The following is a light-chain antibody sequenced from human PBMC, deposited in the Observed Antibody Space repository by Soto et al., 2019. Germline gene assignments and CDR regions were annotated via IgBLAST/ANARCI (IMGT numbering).Light chain of an antibody. CDR2: GAS. CDR3: QQFNNWPRT. V-gene: IGKV3-15*01. J-gene: IGKJ1*01. CDR1: QSVNNN. Sequence: EIVMTQSPATLSVSPVERATLSCRASQSVNNNLAWYQQKPGQAPRLLIYGASTRATGIPARFSGSGSGTEFTLTISSLQSEDFAVYYCQQFNNWPRTFGQGTKVEVK.